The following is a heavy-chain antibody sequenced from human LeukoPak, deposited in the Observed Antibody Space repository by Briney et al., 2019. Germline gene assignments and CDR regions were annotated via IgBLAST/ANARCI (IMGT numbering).Heavy chain of an antibody. D-gene: IGHD1-26*01. J-gene: IGHJ3*01. CDR3: ARGGSYLSAFDV. CDR2: IYSGGST. Sequence: GGSLRLSCAASGFTVSSNYMSWVRQAPGKGLEWVSIIYSGGSTFYADSVKGRFTISRDNSKNTLYLQMNSLRAEDTAVYYCARGGSYLSAFDVWGQGTMVTVSS. V-gene: IGHV3-53*01. CDR1: GFTVSSNY.